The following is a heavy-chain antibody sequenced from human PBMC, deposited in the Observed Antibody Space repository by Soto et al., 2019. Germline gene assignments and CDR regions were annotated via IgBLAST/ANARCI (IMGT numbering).Heavy chain of an antibody. CDR3: AKAGIYYYDSRGDAFDI. CDR2: ISGSGGST. D-gene: IGHD3-22*01. V-gene: IGHV3-23*01. J-gene: IGHJ3*02. CDR1: GFTFSSYA. Sequence: EVQLLESGGGLVQPGGSLRLSCAASGFTFSSYAMSWVRQAPGKGLEWVSAISGSGGSTYYADSVKGRFTISRDNSKNTLYLQMNSLRAEGTVVYYCAKAGIYYYDSRGDAFDIWGQGTMVTVSS.